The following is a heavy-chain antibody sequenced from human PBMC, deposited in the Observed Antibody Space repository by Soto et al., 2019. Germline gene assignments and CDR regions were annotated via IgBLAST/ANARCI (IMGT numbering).Heavy chain of an antibody. CDR1: GFTFSSYD. Sequence: EVQLVESGGGLVQPGGSLRLSCAASGFTFSSYDMNWVRQATGKGLEWVSAIGTAGDTYYPGSVKGRFTISRENAKNSLYLQMNSLRAGDTAVYYCARGRAVAGPYWYFDLWGRGTLVTVSS. CDR3: ARGRAVAGPYWYFDL. CDR2: IGTAGDT. J-gene: IGHJ2*01. V-gene: IGHV3-13*04. D-gene: IGHD6-19*01.